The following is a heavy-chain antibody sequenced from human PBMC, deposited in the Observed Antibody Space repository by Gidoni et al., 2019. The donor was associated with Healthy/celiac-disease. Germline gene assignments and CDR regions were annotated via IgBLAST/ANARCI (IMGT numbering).Heavy chain of an antibody. V-gene: IGHV4-38-2*01. J-gene: IGHJ1*01. Sequence: QVQLQESGPGLVKPSETLSLTCAVPGYSISSGYYWGWIRQPPGKGLEWIGSIYHSGSTYYNPSLKSRVTISVDTSKNQFSLKLSSVTAADTAVYYCATYYDILTGYYLAEYFQHWGQGTLVTVSS. CDR1: GYSISSGYY. D-gene: IGHD3-9*01. CDR3: ATYYDILTGYYLAEYFQH. CDR2: IYHSGST.